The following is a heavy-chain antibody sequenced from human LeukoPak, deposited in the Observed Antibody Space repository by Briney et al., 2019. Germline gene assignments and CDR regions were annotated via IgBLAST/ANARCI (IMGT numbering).Heavy chain of an antibody. J-gene: IGHJ4*02. Sequence: ASVKVSCKASGYIFTSYGISWVRQAPGQGLEWMGWISTYDGDTKYQEKFQGRVTMTSDRSTNTAYMEMRSLRSDDTAVYYCARDRNYYFHDGSEYPHCDHWGQGTQVTVSS. CDR2: ISTYDGDT. CDR3: ARDRNYYFHDGSEYPHCDH. CDR1: GYIFTSYG. D-gene: IGHD1-7*01. V-gene: IGHV1-18*01.